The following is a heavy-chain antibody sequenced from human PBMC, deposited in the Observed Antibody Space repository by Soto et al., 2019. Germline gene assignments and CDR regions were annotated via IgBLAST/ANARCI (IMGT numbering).Heavy chain of an antibody. V-gene: IGHV1-8*01. J-gene: IGHJ4*02. CDR2: MNPNTGDS. CDR1: GSTFTSYD. Sequence: ASVKVSCKASGSTFTSYDIYWVRQATGQGLEWMGWMNPNTGDSSYAQKFQGRVTITIDTSITTAHMELSSLRSEDTAVDYCARRAETNGWNGFGADKYYFDVWGQGTLVTVSS. D-gene: IGHD1-1*01. CDR3: ARRAETNGWNGFGADKYYFDV.